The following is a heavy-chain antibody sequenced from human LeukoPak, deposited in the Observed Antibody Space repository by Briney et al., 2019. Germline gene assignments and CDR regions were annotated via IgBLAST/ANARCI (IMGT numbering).Heavy chain of an antibody. CDR3: ARGRHARDI. J-gene: IGHJ3*02. CDR1: GFSLSASGMC. V-gene: IGHV2-70*11. Sequence: SGPALVKPTQTLTLTCTFSGFSLSASGMCVSWIRQPQGKALEWLARIDWDDDKYYTTSLKTRLTISKDTSKNQVVLTMTNMDPVDTATYYCARGRHARDIWGQGTMVTVSS. CDR2: IDWDDDK.